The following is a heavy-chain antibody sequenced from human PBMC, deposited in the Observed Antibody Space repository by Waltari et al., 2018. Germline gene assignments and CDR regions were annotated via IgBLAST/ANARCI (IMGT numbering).Heavy chain of an antibody. D-gene: IGHD3-16*02. V-gene: IGHV1-69*08. J-gene: IGHJ4*02. Sequence: QVQLVQSGAEVKKPGSSVKVSCKASGGTFSSYTISWVRQAPGQGLEGMGRIIPILGIANYAQKFQGRVTITADKSTSTAYMELSSLRSEDTAVYYCARELSVRGVHPQFDYWVQGTLVTVSS. CDR2: IIPILGIA. CDR1: GGTFSSYT. CDR3: ARELSVRGVHPQFDY.